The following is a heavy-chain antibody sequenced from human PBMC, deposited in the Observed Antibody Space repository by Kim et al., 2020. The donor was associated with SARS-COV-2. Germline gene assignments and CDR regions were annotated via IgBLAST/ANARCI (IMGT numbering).Heavy chain of an antibody. CDR3: ARDLVVFAATPMDV. CDR2: ITHDGSNK. Sequence: GGSLRLSCAASGFTFSSYAMHWVRQAPGKGLEWVAVITHDGSNKYYADSVKGRFTISRDNSKNTLYLQMNSLRAEDTAVYYCARDLVVFAATPMDVWGQGPTVTVSS. V-gene: IGHV3-30*04. D-gene: IGHD2-15*01. J-gene: IGHJ6*02. CDR1: GFTFSSYA.